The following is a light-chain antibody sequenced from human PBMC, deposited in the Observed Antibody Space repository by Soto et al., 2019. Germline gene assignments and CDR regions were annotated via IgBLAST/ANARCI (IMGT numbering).Light chain of an antibody. CDR1: QSVLYSSNNKSY. J-gene: IGKJ3*01. Sequence: DIVMTKSPDSLAVSLGERATINCKSSQSVLYSSNNKSYLAWYQQKPGQPPKLLIYWASTRESGVPDRFSGSGSGTDFTLTISSLQAEDVAVYYCQQYYSTPLTFGPGTKVDIK. CDR3: QQYYSTPLT. V-gene: IGKV4-1*01. CDR2: WAS.